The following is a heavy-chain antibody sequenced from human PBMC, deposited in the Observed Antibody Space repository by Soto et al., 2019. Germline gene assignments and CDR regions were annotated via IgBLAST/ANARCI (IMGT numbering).Heavy chain of an antibody. CDR2: ISYDGRNK. CDR3: AKDTYYHDTSGYYIFDY. CDR1: GFTFSSYG. Sequence: PGGSLRLSCAASGFTFSSYGIHWVRQAPGKGLEWVAVISYDGRNKQYADSVKGRFTIARDNSKNTLYLQMDSLRAEDTAVYYCAKDTYYHDTSGYYIFDYWGQGT. V-gene: IGHV3-30*18. D-gene: IGHD3-22*01. J-gene: IGHJ4*02.